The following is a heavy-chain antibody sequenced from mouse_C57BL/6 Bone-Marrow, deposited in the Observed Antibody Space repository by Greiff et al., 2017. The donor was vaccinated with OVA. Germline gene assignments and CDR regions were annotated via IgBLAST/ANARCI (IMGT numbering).Heavy chain of an antibody. CDR3: ARKGHRN. CDR1: GCTFTDYY. V-gene: IGHV1-26*01. CDR2: INPNNGGT. Sequence: EVQLQQSGPELVKPGASVKISCKASGCTFTDYYMNWVKQSHGKSLEWIGDINPNNGGTSYNQKFKGKATLTVDKSSSTAYMELRSLTSEDSAVYYCARKGHRNWGQGTSVTVSS. J-gene: IGHJ4*01.